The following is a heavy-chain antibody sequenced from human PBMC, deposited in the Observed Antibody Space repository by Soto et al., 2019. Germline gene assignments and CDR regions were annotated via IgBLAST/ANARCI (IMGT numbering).Heavy chain of an antibody. CDR1: GYTFTSYG. V-gene: IGHV1-18*01. CDR3: ARGLDSSSWSDYYYGMDV. CDR2: ISAYNGNT. D-gene: IGHD6-13*01. J-gene: IGHJ6*02. Sequence: ASVKVSCKASGYTFTSYGISWVRQAPGQGLEWMGWISAYNGNTNYAQKLQGRVTMTTDTSTSTAYMELSSLRSEDTAVYYCARGLDSSSWSDYYYGMDVWGQGTTVTVSS.